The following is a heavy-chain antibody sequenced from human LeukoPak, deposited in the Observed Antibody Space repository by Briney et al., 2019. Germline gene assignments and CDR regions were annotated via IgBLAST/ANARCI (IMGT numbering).Heavy chain of an antibody. V-gene: IGHV4-34*01. CDR1: GGSFSGYY. CDR2: IHHSGTT. D-gene: IGHD3-9*01. Sequence: PSETLSLTCAVYGGSFSGYYWSCIRQPPGKGLVWIGEIHHSGTTNYNPSLKSRVTISVDTSKSQFSLKLSSVTAADTAVYYCAREGVFYDILTAYYRPYYFDFWGQGTLVTVSS. J-gene: IGHJ4*02. CDR3: AREGVFYDILTAYYRPYYFDF.